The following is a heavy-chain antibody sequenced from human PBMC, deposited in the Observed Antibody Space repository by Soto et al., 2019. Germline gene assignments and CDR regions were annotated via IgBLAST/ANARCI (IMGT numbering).Heavy chain of an antibody. J-gene: IGHJ6*02. V-gene: IGHV3-33*01. CDR1: GFTFSSYG. Sequence: PGGSLRLSCAASGFTFSSYGMHWVRQAPGKGLEWVAVIWYDGSNKYYADSVKGRFTISRDNSKNTLYLQMNSLRAEDTAVYYCARVSPNSSSWYPWYYGMDVWGQGTTVTVSS. D-gene: IGHD6-13*01. CDR3: ARVSPNSSSWYPWYYGMDV. CDR2: IWYDGSNK.